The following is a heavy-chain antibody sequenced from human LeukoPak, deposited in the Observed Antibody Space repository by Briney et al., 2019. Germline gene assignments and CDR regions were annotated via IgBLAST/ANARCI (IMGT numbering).Heavy chain of an antibody. CDR2: IYHSGST. D-gene: IGHD3-3*01. Sequence: SETLSLTCTVSGGSISSGGYYWSWIRQPPGKGLEWIGYIYHSGSTYYNPSLKSRVTISVDRSKNQFALNLRSVTAADTAMYYCARYMRDSGTYDFDYWGRGTLVTVSS. V-gene: IGHV4-30-2*02. CDR3: ARYMRDSGTYDFDY. J-gene: IGHJ4*02. CDR1: GGSISSGGYY.